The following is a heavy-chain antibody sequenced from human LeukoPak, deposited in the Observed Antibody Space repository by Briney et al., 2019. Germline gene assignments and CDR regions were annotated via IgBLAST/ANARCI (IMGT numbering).Heavy chain of an antibody. J-gene: IGHJ6*03. CDR3: ARIGYSYGFISRYYYYYMDV. CDR2: INPNSGGT. Sequence: GASVKVSCKASGYTFTGYYMHWVRQAPGQGLEWMGWINPNSGGTNYAQKFQGRVTMTRDTSISTAYMELSRLRSDDTAVYYCARIGYSYGFISRYYYYYMDVWGKGTTVTVSS. V-gene: IGHV1-2*02. D-gene: IGHD5-18*01. CDR1: GYTFTGYY.